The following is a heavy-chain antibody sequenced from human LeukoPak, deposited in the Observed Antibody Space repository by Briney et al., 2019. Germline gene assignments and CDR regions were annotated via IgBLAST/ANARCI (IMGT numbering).Heavy chain of an antibody. Sequence: PGGSLRLSCAASGFTFSSYAMSWVRQAPGKGLEWVSAISGSGGSTYYADSVKGRFTISRDNSKNTLYLHMNSLRAEDTAVYYCAKDNHYDSSGYYWGQGTLVTVSS. CDR1: GFTFSSYA. J-gene: IGHJ4*02. CDR2: ISGSGGST. D-gene: IGHD3-22*01. V-gene: IGHV3-23*01. CDR3: AKDNHYDSSGYY.